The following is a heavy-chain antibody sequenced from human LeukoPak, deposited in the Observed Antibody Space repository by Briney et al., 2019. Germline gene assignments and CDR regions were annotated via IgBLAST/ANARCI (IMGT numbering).Heavy chain of an antibody. D-gene: IGHD3-10*01. J-gene: IGHJ4*02. V-gene: IGHV3-48*03. CDR3: ARETATMVRGVPPDY. CDR2: ISSSGSTM. CDR1: GFTFSSYE. Sequence: PGGSLRLSCAASGFTFSSYEMNWVRQAPGKGLEWVSYISSSGSTMYYADSVKGRFTISRDNAKNSLYLQMNSLRAEDTAVYYCARETATMVRGVPPDYWGQGTLVTVSS.